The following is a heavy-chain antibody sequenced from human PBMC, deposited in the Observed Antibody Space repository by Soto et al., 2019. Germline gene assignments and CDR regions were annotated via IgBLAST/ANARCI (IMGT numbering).Heavy chain of an antibody. Sequence: PGESLKISCKGSGYNFPDYWIAWVRQMPGKDLEWMGFIYPGNSETRYSPSFQGQVTISADKSLSTAYLQWSSLKASDTAMYYCARRDSSSSAFDPWGQGTLVTVSS. CDR2: IYPGNSET. V-gene: IGHV5-51*01. CDR1: GYNFPDYW. J-gene: IGHJ5*02. CDR3: ARRDSSSSAFDP. D-gene: IGHD6-13*01.